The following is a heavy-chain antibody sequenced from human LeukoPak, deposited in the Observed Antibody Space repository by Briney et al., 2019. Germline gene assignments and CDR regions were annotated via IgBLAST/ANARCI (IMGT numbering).Heavy chain of an antibody. Sequence: ASVKISCKVSGYTFTDYYMHWVQQAPGKGLEWMGLVDPEDGETIYAEKFQGRVTITADTSTDTAYMELSSLRYEDTAVYYCATARYSRGWYGGENYFDYWGQGTLVTVSS. CDR3: ATARYSRGWYGGENYFDY. V-gene: IGHV1-69-2*01. CDR1: GYTFTDYY. J-gene: IGHJ4*02. D-gene: IGHD6-19*01. CDR2: VDPEDGET.